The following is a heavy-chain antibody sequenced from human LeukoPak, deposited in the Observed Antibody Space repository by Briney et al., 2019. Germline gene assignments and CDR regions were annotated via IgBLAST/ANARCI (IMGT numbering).Heavy chain of an antibody. J-gene: IGHJ3*02. D-gene: IGHD4-17*01. CDR3: AREVTNDAFDI. CDR1: GFTFSSYA. CDR2: ISGSGGTT. Sequence: GGSLRLSCATSGFTFSSYALNWVRHAPGQGLEWVSAISGSGGTTYYADSVKGRFTISRDNSKNTLFLQMSSLRADDTALYYCAREVTNDAFDIWGQGTMVTVSS. V-gene: IGHV3-23*01.